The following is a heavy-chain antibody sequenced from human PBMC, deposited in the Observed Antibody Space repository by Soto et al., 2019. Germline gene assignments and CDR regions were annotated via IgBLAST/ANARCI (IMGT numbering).Heavy chain of an antibody. J-gene: IGHJ4*02. Sequence: GGSLRLSCSASGFILGDYALHWVRQAPGKGLEWLAVISLDGNHKYYADSMKGRFTISRDNSKNTLYLQMNSLRAEDTAVYYCAKDRGALRWSEEHYYFDYWGQGTLVTVSS. CDR1: GFILGDYA. CDR2: ISLDGNHK. CDR3: AKDRGALRWSEEHYYFDY. V-gene: IGHV3-30*17. D-gene: IGHD4-17*01.